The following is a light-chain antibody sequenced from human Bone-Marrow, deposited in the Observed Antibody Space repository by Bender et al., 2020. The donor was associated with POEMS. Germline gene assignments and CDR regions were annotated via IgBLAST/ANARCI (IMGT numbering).Light chain of an antibody. J-gene: IGLJ3*02. V-gene: IGLV1-47*01. CDR3: AVWDHYLEGM. CDR1: SSNIGTYR. CDR2: TND. Sequence: QSVLTQPPSASGTPGQTITISCSGRSSNIGTYRVYWYQQQVPGTAPKLLIHTNDQRPSGVPARFSGSKSGTSASLTISGLQSEDEADYYCAVWDHYLEGMFGGGTRLTVL.